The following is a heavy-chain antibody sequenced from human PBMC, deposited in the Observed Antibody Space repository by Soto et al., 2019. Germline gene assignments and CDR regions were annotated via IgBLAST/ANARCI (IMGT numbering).Heavy chain of an antibody. V-gene: IGHV1-8*01. CDR3: ARGGYSSSRGGFDP. Sequence: ASVKVSCKGSGYTFTSYDINWVRQTTGQGLEWMGWVNPNSGNTGYAQKFQGRVTMTRNTSISTAYMELSSLRSEDTAVYYCARGGYSSSRGGFDPWGQGTLVTVSS. CDR1: GYTFTSYD. J-gene: IGHJ5*02. CDR2: VNPNSGNT. D-gene: IGHD6-6*01.